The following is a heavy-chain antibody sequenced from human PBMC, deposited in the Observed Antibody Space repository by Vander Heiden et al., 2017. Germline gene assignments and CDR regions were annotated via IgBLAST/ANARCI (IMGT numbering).Heavy chain of an antibody. J-gene: IGHJ6*02. D-gene: IGHD3-9*01. CDR1: GFTFRSDS. Sequence: EVQLVESGGGLVKPGGSLRLSCAAPGFTFRSDSRNWVRQAPGKGLEWVSSISSSSSYIYYADSVKGRFTISRDNAKNSLYLQMNSLRAEDTAVYYCARVKGTIFDGMDVWGQGTTVTVSS. V-gene: IGHV3-21*01. CDR2: ISSSSSYI. CDR3: ARVKGTIFDGMDV.